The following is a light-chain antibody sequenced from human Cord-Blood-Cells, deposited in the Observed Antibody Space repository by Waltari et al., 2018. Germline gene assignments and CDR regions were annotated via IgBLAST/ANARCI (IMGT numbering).Light chain of an antibody. CDR3: QQRSNWPPLFT. Sequence: EIVLTQSPATLSLSPGERATLSCKASKSVSSYLAWYQQKPGQAPRLLIYDASNRATGIPTMFSGSGSGTDFTLTISSLEPEDFAVYYCQQRSNWPPLFTFGPGTKVDIK. J-gene: IGKJ3*01. CDR2: DAS. V-gene: IGKV3-11*01. CDR1: KSVSSY.